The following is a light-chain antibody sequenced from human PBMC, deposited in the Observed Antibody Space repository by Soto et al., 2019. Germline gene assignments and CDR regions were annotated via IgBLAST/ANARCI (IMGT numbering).Light chain of an antibody. CDR1: QPISRY. V-gene: IGKV1-39*01. CDR3: QQSYGAPT. J-gene: IGKJ1*01. Sequence: IQMTQSPYSLSASVGDRVTITCRASQPISRYLNWYQQKPGKAPKLLMFAASSLQSGVPSRLSGTGSGTDFTLTISSLQPEDFATYFCQQSYGAPTFGQGTKVDIK. CDR2: AAS.